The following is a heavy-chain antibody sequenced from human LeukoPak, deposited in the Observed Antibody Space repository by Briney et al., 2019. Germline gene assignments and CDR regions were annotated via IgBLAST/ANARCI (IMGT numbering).Heavy chain of an antibody. Sequence: ASVKVSCKASGGTSSSYAISWVRQAPGQGLEWMGGIIPIFGTANYAQKFQGRVTITADESTSTAYMELSSLRSEDTAVYYCARANMVRGVGSFFDRNWFDPWGQGTLVTVSS. J-gene: IGHJ5*02. D-gene: IGHD3-10*01. CDR2: IIPIFGTA. CDR1: GGTSSSYA. V-gene: IGHV1-69*13. CDR3: ARANMVRGVGSFFDRNWFDP.